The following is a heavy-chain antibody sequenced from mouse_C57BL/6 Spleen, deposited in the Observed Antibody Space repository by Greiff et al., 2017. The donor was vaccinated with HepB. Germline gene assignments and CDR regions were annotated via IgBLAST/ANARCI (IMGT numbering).Heavy chain of an antibody. V-gene: IGHV1-64*01. CDR1: GYTFTSYW. CDR2: IHPNSGST. Sequence: VQLQQPGAELVKPGASVKLSCKASGYTFTSYWMHWVKQRPGQGLEWIGMIHPNSGSTNYNEKFKSKATLTVDKSSSTAYMQLSSLTSEDSAVYYCARSGYYGSRRHFDYWGQGTTLTVSS. J-gene: IGHJ2*01. D-gene: IGHD1-1*01. CDR3: ARSGYYGSRRHFDY.